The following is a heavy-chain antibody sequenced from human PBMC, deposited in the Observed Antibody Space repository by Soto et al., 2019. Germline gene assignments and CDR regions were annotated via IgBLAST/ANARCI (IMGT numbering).Heavy chain of an antibody. CDR2: ITGSGDST. Sequence: EVPLLESGGGLVQPGGSLRLSCAASGFTFRNFAMSWVRQAPGKGLEWVSVITGSGDSTDYGDSVKGRFTISRDNSRNTLYLQMNSLRAEDPAIYYCAKGPPLYWGQGTLVTVSS. V-gene: IGHV3-23*01. J-gene: IGHJ4*02. CDR1: GFTFRNFA. CDR3: AKGPPLY.